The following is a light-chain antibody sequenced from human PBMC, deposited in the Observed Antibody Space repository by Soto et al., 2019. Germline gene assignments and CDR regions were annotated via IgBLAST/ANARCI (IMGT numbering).Light chain of an antibody. J-gene: IGKJ2*02. CDR3: QHYTISGCT. CDR2: KSS. V-gene: IGKV1-5*03. Sequence: DIQLTQSPSTLSASIGDRVTITCRASQSIDGWLAWYQQKPGEAPKLLIYKSSTSQPGVPSRCSGSGSGTDFTLPISTLQPGDFATYYCQHYTISGCTFGQGTKLEIK. CDR1: QSIDGW.